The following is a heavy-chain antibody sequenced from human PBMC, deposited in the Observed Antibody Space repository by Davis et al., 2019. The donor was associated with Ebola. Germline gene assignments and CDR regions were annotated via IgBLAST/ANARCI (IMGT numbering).Heavy chain of an antibody. CDR3: VKDGSSGRPMWWFDP. CDR1: GFTFDDYA. CDR2: ISWNSGSI. J-gene: IGHJ5*02. Sequence: PGGSLRLSCAASGFTFDDYAMHWVRQAPGKGLEWVSGISWNSGSIVYADSVKGRFTMSRDNAKNSLYLQMNSLRAEDTALYYCVKDGSSGRPMWWFDPWGQGTLVTVSS. V-gene: IGHV3-9*01. D-gene: IGHD3-10*01.